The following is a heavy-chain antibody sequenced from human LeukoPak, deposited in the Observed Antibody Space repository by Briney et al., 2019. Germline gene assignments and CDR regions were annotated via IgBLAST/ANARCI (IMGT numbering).Heavy chain of an antibody. CDR2: INHSGST. V-gene: IGHV4-34*01. J-gene: IGHJ3*02. CDR1: GGSFSGYY. D-gene: IGHD2-15*01. CDR3: ARGPGSNCSGGSCYRTDAFDI. Sequence: SETLSLTCAVYGGSFSGYYWSWIRQPPGKGLEWIGEINHSGSTNYDPSLKSRVTISVDTSKNQFSLKLSSVTAADTAVYYCARGPGSNCSGGSCYRTDAFDIWGQGTMVTVSS.